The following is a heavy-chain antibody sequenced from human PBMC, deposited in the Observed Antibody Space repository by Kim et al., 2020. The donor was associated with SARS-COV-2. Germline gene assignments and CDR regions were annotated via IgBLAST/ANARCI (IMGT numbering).Heavy chain of an antibody. J-gene: IGHJ6*02. V-gene: IGHV1-18*01. Sequence: ASVKVSKSSGYTFTSYGISWVRQAPGQGLEWMGWISAYNGNTNYAQKLQGRVTMTTDTSTSTAYMELRSLRSDDTAVYYCARDLVPYYYDSSGYYPIYYYYGMDVWGQGTTVTVSS. CDR1: GYTFTSYG. CDR2: ISAYNGNT. D-gene: IGHD3-22*01. CDR3: ARDLVPYYYDSSGYYPIYYYYGMDV.